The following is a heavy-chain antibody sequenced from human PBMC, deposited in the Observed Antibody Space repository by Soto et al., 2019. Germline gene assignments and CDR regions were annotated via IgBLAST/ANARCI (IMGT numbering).Heavy chain of an antibody. Sequence: PSVTLSLPCTVSGGCISTGDYYWSWIRQPTGKGLEWIGYFYYSGSTFYSPTLKSRVAISLNTPKNQFSLRLSSVTAADPAVYYCASEDSYKRTNWDQGTQVTVSS. CDR1: GGCISTGDYY. V-gene: IGHV4-30-4*01. J-gene: IGHJ4*01. D-gene: IGHD1-26*01. CDR3: ASEDSYKRTN. CDR2: FYYSGST.